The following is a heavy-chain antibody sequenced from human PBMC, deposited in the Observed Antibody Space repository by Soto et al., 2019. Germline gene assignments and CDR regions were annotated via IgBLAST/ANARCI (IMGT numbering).Heavy chain of an antibody. J-gene: IGHJ5*02. CDR1: GYTFTGYY. CDR2: INPNSGGT. CDR3: ARSRIMITFGGVTPRIGFDP. D-gene: IGHD3-16*01. V-gene: IGHV1-2*04. Sequence: GASVKVSCKASGYTFTGYYMHWVRQAPGRGLEWMGWINPNSGGTNYAQKFQGWVTMTRDTSISTAYMELSRLRSDDTAVYYCARSRIMITFGGVTPRIGFDPWGQGTLVTVSS.